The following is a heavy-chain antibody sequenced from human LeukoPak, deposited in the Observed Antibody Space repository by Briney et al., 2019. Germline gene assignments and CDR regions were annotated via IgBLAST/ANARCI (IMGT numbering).Heavy chain of an antibody. J-gene: IGHJ6*02. CDR1: GYSFTSYW. CDR2: IDPSDSYT. D-gene: IGHD2-15*01. CDR3: ARRTSIVHYYYGMDV. V-gene: IGHV5-10-1*01. Sequence: GESLKISCKGSGYSFTSYWISWVRQMPGKGLEWMGRIDPSDSYTNYSPSFQGHVTISADKSISTAYLQWSSLKASDTAMYYCARRTSIVHYYYGMDVWGQGTTVTVSS.